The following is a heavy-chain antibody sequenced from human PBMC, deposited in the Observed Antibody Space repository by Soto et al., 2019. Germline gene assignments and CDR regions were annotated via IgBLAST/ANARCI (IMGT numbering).Heavy chain of an antibody. V-gene: IGHV1-2*02. J-gene: IGHJ4*02. CDR1: GYTFTVYY. CDR3: ARDLAKGGGSAGFDY. CDR2: INPKSGGT. D-gene: IGHD1-26*01. Sequence: ASVKVSCKTSGYTFTVYYMHWVRQAPGQGLEWMGWINPKSGGTMYPQKFQGRVTMTWDTSISTAYMALTRLRSDDTAVYYCARDLAKGGGSAGFDYWGQGTLVTVS.